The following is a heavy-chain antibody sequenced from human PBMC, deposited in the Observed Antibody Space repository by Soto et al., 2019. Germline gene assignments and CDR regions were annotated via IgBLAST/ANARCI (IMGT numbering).Heavy chain of an antibody. J-gene: IGHJ4*02. CDR3: AREGQTTVTTEFDY. CDR2: IIPIFGTA. Sequence: QVQLVQSGAEVKKPGSSVKVSCKASGGTFSSYAISWVRQAPGQGLEWMGGIIPIFGTANYAQKFQGRVTITADESTRTASMELSSLGSADTAVYYCAREGQTTVTTEFDYWGQGTLVTVSS. V-gene: IGHV1-69*12. CDR1: GGTFSSYA. D-gene: IGHD4-17*01.